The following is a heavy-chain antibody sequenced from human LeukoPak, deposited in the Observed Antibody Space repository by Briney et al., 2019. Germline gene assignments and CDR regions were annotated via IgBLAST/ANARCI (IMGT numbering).Heavy chain of an antibody. D-gene: IGHD2-15*01. V-gene: IGHV4-61*02. CDR3: ARESDGYCSGGSCYNWFDP. CDR2: IYTSGST. J-gene: IGHJ5*02. Sequence: SETLSLTCTVSGGSISSSSYYWSWIRQPAGKGLEWIGRIYTSGSTNYNPSLKSRVTMSVDTSKNQFSLKLSSVTAADTAVYYCARESDGYCSGGSCYNWFDPWGQGTLVTVSS. CDR1: GGSISSSSYY.